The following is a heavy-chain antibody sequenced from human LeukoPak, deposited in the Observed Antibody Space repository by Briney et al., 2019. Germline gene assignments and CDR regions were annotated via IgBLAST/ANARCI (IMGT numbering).Heavy chain of an antibody. CDR2: IYSGGTT. Sequence: GGSLRLSCAAPRFSNRIQHMHSDGQAPGKGLEWVSVIYSGGTTYYGDSVRGRFTISRDNSKNTLYLQMNSLRAEDTAVYDCVKGVVGSGVWGRGTLVTVSS. D-gene: IGHD2-21*01. J-gene: IGHJ4*02. CDR1: RFSNRIQH. V-gene: IGHV3-66*01. CDR3: VKGVVGSGV.